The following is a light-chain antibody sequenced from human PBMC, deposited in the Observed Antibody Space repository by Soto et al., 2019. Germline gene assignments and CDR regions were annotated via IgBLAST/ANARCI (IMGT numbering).Light chain of an antibody. V-gene: IGLV2-14*01. CDR1: SSDVGGYNY. CDR3: SSYTCSSTLVV. CDR2: DVR. J-gene: IGLJ2*01. Sequence: QLVLTQPASVSGSPGQSITISCAGTSSDVGGYNYVSWYQQHPGKAPKLMIYDVRNRPSGVSNRFSGSKSGNTASLTISGLQAEDEADYYCSSYTCSSTLVVFGGGTKPTVL.